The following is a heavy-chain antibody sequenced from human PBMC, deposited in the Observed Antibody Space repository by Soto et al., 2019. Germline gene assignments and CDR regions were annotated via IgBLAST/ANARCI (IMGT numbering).Heavy chain of an antibody. V-gene: IGHV4-4*02. Sequence: SETLSLTCAVSGGSISSSNGWSWVRQPPGKGLEWIGEIYHSGSTNYNPSLKSRVTISVDKSKNQFSLKLSSVTAADTAVYYCARAYCSSTSCYRVSDWGQGTLVTVSS. CDR1: GGSISSSNG. CDR2: IYHSGST. D-gene: IGHD2-2*01. CDR3: ARAYCSSTSCYRVSD. J-gene: IGHJ4*02.